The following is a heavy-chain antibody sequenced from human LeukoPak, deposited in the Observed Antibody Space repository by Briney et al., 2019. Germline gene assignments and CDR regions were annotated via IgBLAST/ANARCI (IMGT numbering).Heavy chain of an antibody. V-gene: IGHV1-69*01. CDR1: GGTFSSYA. D-gene: IGHD3-22*01. CDR3: ARDGRYYYDSSGYYYASDY. Sequence: ASVKVSCKASGGTFSSYAISWVRQAPGQGLEWMGGIIPIFGTANYAQKFQGRVTITADESTGTAYMELSSLRSEDTAVYYCARDGRYYYDSSGYYYASDYWGQGTLVTVSS. CDR2: IIPIFGTA. J-gene: IGHJ4*02.